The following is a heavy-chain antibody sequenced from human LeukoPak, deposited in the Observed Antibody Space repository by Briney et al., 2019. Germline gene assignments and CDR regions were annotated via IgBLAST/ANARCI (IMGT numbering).Heavy chain of an antibody. V-gene: IGHV4-30-4*08. CDR2: IYYSGST. J-gene: IGHJ5*02. CDR1: GGSISSGDYY. D-gene: IGHD6-13*01. CDR3: ARELIAAATNWFDP. Sequence: SETLSLTCTVSGGSISSGDYYWSWIRQPPGKSLEWIGYIYYSGSTYYNPSLKSRVTISVDTSKNQFSLKLSSVTAADTAVYYCARELIAAATNWFDPWGQGTLVTVSS.